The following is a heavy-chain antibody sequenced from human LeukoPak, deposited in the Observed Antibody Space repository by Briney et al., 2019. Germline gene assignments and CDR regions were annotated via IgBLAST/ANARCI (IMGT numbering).Heavy chain of an antibody. Sequence: PSETLSLTCAVYGGSFSGCYWSWIRQPPGKGLEWIGEINHSGSTNYNPSLKSRVTISVDTSKNQFSLKLSSVTAADTAVYYCARDAPGRAVAGNDYWGQGTLVTVSS. CDR2: INHSGST. J-gene: IGHJ4*02. D-gene: IGHD6-19*01. V-gene: IGHV4-34*01. CDR1: GGSFSGCY. CDR3: ARDAPGRAVAGNDY.